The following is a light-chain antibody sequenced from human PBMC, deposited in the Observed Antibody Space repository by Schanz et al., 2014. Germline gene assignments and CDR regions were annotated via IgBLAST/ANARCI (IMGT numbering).Light chain of an antibody. Sequence: QSALTQPASVSGSPGQSITISCTGTSSDVGGYAYVSWYQQHPGTAPKLLIYAVHNRPSGVSNRFSGSKSGNTASLTISGLQAEDEADYHCGSYAGSWVFGGGTKLTVL. CDR1: SSDVGGYAY. J-gene: IGLJ3*02. CDR2: AVH. V-gene: IGLV2-14*03. CDR3: GSYAGSWV.